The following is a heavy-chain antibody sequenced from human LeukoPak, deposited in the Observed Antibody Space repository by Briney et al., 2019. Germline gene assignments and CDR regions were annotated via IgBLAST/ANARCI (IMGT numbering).Heavy chain of an antibody. J-gene: IGHJ6*03. CDR1: GYTFTSYD. Sequence: APVKVSCKASGYTFTSYDINWVRQATGQGLEWMGWMNPNSGNTGYAQKFQGRVTITRNTSISTAYMELSSLRSEDTAVYYCARCASAYYDFWSGYSGYYMDVWGKGTTVTVSS. CDR3: ARCASAYYDFWSGYSGYYMDV. CDR2: MNPNSGNT. V-gene: IGHV1-8*01. D-gene: IGHD3-3*01.